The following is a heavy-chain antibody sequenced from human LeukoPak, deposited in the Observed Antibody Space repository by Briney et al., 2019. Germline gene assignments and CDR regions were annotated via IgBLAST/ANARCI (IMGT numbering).Heavy chain of an antibody. CDR2: MNPNSGNT. CDR3: ARDDPIILGATVY. CDR1: GYTFTSYD. J-gene: IGHJ4*02. V-gene: IGHV1-8*03. Sequence: GASVKVSCKASGYTFTSYDINWVRQATGQGLEWMGWMNPNSGNTGYAQKFQGRVTITRNTSISTAYMELSSLRSEDTAVYYCARDDPIILGATVYWGQGTLVTVSS. D-gene: IGHD1-26*01.